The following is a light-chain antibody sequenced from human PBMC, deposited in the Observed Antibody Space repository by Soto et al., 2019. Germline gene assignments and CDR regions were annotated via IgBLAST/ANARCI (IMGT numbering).Light chain of an antibody. J-gene: IGLJ2*01. CDR2: GDN. Sequence: QSVLTQPPSVSGAPGQRVTISCTGSSSNIGAGYDVHWYRQLPGAAPKVLIYGDNNRPSGVPGRFSGSKSGTSASLAITGLQSEDEADYYCQSYDTSLSGLVVFGGGTQLTVL. V-gene: IGLV1-40*01. CDR1: SSNIGAGYD. CDR3: QSYDTSLSGLVV.